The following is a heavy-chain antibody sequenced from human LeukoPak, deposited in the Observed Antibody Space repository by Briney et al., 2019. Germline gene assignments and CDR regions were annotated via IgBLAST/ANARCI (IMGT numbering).Heavy chain of an antibody. CDR1: GYTFTDYY. D-gene: IGHD2-2*01. Sequence: ASVKVSCKASGYTFTDYYMHWVRRAPGQGFEWMGWINPNDGDTNYAQKFQGRVTMTRDTSISTAHMEVSRLRSDDTAVYYCARANFLYCSSSTCLFDYWGQGTLVTVSS. CDR2: INPNDGDT. CDR3: ARANFLYCSSSTCLFDY. J-gene: IGHJ4*02. V-gene: IGHV1-2*02.